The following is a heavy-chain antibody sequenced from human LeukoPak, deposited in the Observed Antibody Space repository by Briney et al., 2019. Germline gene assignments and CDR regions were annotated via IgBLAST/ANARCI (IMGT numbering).Heavy chain of an antibody. CDR2: ISDNGGTA. D-gene: IGHD6-19*01. CDR1: QFMFSTYA. CDR3: AKRGPVTGTKYFDY. V-gene: IGHV3-23*01. Sequence: GGSLRLSXAASQFMFSTYAMYWVRQAPGKGLEWVSGISDNGGTAYYADSVKGRFTISRDNYKNMLYLHMNSLRAEDTAVYYCAKRGPVTGTKYFDYWGQGTLVTVSS. J-gene: IGHJ4*02.